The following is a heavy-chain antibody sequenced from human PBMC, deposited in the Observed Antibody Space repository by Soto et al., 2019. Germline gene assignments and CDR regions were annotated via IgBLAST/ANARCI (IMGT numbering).Heavy chain of an antibody. CDR2: INPNSGGT. CDR3: ARDSFYSGTNAPTVDV. V-gene: IGHV1-2*02. Sequence: ASVKVSCKASGYTFTGYYMHWVRQAPGQGLEWMGWINPNSGGTNYAQNFQGRVTMTRDTSISTAYMELNRLRSDDTAVYYCARDSFYSGTNAPTVDVWGQGTTVTVSS. D-gene: IGHD1-26*01. CDR1: GYTFTGYY. J-gene: IGHJ6*02.